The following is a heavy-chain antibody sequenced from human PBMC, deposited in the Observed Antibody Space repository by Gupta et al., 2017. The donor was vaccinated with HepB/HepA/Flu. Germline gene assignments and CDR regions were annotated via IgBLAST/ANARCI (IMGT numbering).Heavy chain of an antibody. D-gene: IGHD3-22*01. CDR2: ISAHSDYA. V-gene: IGHV3-23*01. J-gene: IGHJ4*02. CDR3: LIDTHWDSGH. CDR1: GFSFSSEA. Sequence: EVQLLESGGGLVQPGGSLRLSCAASGFSFSSEAMTWVRQTLGNGLEWASYISAHSDYAVYADSVKGRFTSSRDISRNTVYLAMNKIRREDTALYCLLIDTHWDSGHLGQGTPVILSS.